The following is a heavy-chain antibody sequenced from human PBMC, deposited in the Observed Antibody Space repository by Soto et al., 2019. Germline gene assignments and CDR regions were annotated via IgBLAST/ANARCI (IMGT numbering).Heavy chain of an antibody. Sequence: EVQLLESGGGLVLPGGSLRLSCAGSGFTPTTTPLSWVRQPPGKGLEWVTTISGTASRTYYVDSVKGRFFISRDNSKNTVTLQMNTLTLDDTAVYYCAASFRYFDNWGQGTRVTVSS. D-gene: IGHD3-9*01. CDR2: ISGTASRT. CDR3: AASFRYFDN. V-gene: IGHV3-23*01. J-gene: IGHJ4*02. CDR1: GFTPTTTP.